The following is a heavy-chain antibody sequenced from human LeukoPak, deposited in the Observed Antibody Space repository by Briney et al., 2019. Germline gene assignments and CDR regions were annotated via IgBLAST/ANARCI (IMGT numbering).Heavy chain of an antibody. V-gene: IGHV1-18*01. D-gene: IGHD3-9*01. CDR1: GYTFTNYG. CDR2: ISTYNGNT. J-gene: IGHJ4*02. CDR3: ARGLGATYYDILSGYPLIY. Sequence: ASVKVSCMASGYTFTNYGINWVRQAPGQGREWVGWISTYNGNTSYAKKLQRRVTMTTDTSTSTAYMELRSLRSDDTAVYYCARGLGATYYDILSGYPLIYWGQGTLVTVSS.